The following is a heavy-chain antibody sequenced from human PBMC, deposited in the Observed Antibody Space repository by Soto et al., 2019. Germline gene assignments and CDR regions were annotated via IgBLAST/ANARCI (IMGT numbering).Heavy chain of an antibody. CDR2: IWYDGSNK. D-gene: IGHD2-2*01. CDR3: ARYCSSTSCLHFGMDV. J-gene: IGHJ6*02. Sequence: VQLLESGGGLVQPGGSLRLSCAASGFTFSSYGMHWVRQAPGKGLEWVAVIWYDGSNKYYADSVKGRFTISRDNSKNTLYLQMNSLRAEDTAVYYCARYCSSTSCLHFGMDVWGQGTTVTVSS. CDR1: GFTFSSYG. V-gene: IGHV3-33*01.